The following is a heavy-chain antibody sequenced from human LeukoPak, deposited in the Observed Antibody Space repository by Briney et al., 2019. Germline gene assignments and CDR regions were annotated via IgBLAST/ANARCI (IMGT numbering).Heavy chain of an antibody. V-gene: IGHV4-61*02. CDR1: GDSISSGSFH. CDR2: INTSGTT. Sequence: PSETLSLTCTVSGDSISSGSFHWSWIRQPAGKGLEWIGRINTSGTTTYKPSLRSRVTISVDTSKNQFSLKLSSVTAADTAVYYCARSRGGNSYYYYYYMDVWGKGTTVTISS. J-gene: IGHJ6*03. CDR3: ARSRGGNSYYYYYYMDV. D-gene: IGHD4-23*01.